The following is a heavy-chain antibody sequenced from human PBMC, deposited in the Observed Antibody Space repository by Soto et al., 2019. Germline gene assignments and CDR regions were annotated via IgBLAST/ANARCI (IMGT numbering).Heavy chain of an antibody. J-gene: IGHJ3*02. V-gene: IGHV1-3*01. D-gene: IGHD3-3*01. Sequence: SVKVSCKASGYTFTSYAMHWVRQAPGQRLEWMGWINAGNGNTIYAQKFQGRVTMTEDTSTDTAYMELSSLRSEDTAVYYCATSTRITIFGVVIQAGYAFDIWGQGTMVTVSS. CDR1: GYTFTSYA. CDR2: INAGNGNT. CDR3: ATSTRITIFGVVIQAGYAFDI.